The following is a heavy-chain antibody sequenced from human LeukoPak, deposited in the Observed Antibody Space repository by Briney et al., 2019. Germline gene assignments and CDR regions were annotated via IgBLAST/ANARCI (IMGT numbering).Heavy chain of an antibody. CDR3: ARDLRSSYYDSSGYYERYFQH. CDR1: GYTFTGYY. Sequence: ASVTVSCKASGYTFTGYYMHWVRQAPGQGLEWMGWINPNSGGTNYAQKFQGRVTMTRDTSISTAYMELSRLRSDDTAVYYCARDLRSSYYDSSGYYERYFQHWGQGTLVTVSS. V-gene: IGHV1-2*02. J-gene: IGHJ1*01. CDR2: INPNSGGT. D-gene: IGHD3-22*01.